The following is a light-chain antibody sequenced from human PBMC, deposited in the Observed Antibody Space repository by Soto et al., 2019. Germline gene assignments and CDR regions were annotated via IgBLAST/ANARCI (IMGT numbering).Light chain of an antibody. J-gene: IGKJ5*01. CDR2: AAS. V-gene: IGKV1-17*01. CDR1: QDITNS. Sequence: DIQMTQSPSSLSASVGDRVTITCQASQDITNSLNWYQQKPGKAPKRLIYAASSLQSGVPSRFSGSGSGTEFTLTISSLQPEDFGTYYCLQHNSYPITFGQGTRLEIK. CDR3: LQHNSYPIT.